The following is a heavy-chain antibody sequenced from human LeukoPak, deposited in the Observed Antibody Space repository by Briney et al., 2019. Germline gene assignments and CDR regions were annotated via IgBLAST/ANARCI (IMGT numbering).Heavy chain of an antibody. CDR3: ARDTGRYCTNGVCYKGDAFDI. V-gene: IGHV4-59*01. CDR1: GGSISRYY. CDR2: IYYTGSS. J-gene: IGHJ3*02. Sequence: SETLSLTCTVSGGSISRYYWSWFRQPPGKGLEWIGFIYYTGSSNYNPSLKSRITLSADTSKNQFSLSLSSLTAADTAVYYCARDTGRYCTNGVCYKGDAFDIWGQGTMVTVSS. D-gene: IGHD2-8*01.